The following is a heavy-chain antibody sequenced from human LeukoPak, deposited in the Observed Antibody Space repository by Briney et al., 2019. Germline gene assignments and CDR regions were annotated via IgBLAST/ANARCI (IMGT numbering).Heavy chain of an antibody. CDR1: GGSISSYY. Sequence: SETLSLTCAVSGGSISSYYWSWIRQPAGKGLEWIGRIYTSGSTNYNPSLKSRVTMSVDTSKNQFSLKLSSVTAADTAVYYCASSMIFGVVITPAAAFDIWGQGTMVTVSS. CDR2: IYTSGST. J-gene: IGHJ3*02. CDR3: ASSMIFGVVITPAAAFDI. V-gene: IGHV4-4*07. D-gene: IGHD3-3*01.